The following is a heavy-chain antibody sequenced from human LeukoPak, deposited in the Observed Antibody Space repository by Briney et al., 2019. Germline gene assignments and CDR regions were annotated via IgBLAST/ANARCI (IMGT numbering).Heavy chain of an antibody. CDR2: IYYSGST. CDR1: GGSISSYY. V-gene: IGHV4-59*01. D-gene: IGHD5-12*01. CDR3: ARVHGKYSGYDSSFDY. J-gene: IGHJ4*02. Sequence: SETLSLTCTVSGGSISSYYWSWIRQPPGKGLEWIGYIYYSGSTNYNPSLKSRVTISVDTSKNQFSLKLSSVTAADTAVYYCARVHGKYSGYDSSFDYWGQATLVTVSS.